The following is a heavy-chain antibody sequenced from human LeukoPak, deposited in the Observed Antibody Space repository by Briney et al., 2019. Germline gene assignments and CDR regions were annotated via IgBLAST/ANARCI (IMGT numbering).Heavy chain of an antibody. CDR3: ADLVDTAIGYYYSYMDV. CDR1: GGSISSYY. J-gene: IGHJ6*03. D-gene: IGHD5-18*01. Sequence: PSETLSLTCTVSGGSISSYYWSWIRQPAGKGLEWIGRIYTSGSTNYNPSLKSRVTMSVDTSKNQFSLKLSSVTAADTAVYYCADLVDTAIGYYYSYMDVWGKGTTVTVSS. CDR2: IYTSGST. V-gene: IGHV4-4*07.